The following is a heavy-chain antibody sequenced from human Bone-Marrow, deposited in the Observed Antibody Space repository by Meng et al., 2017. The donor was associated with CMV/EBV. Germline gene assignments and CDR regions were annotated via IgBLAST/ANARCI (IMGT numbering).Heavy chain of an antibody. CDR2: IKQDGSEK. V-gene: IGHV3-7*01. J-gene: IGHJ4*02. CDR3: AREGGYGSGIDY. Sequence: GESLKISCAPSGFTFSSYWMSWVRQAPGKGLEWVANIKQDGSEKYYVDSVKGRFTISRDNAKNSLYLQMNSLRAEDTAVYYCAREGGYGSGIDYWGQGTLVTVSS. D-gene: IGHD3-10*01. CDR1: GFTFSSYW.